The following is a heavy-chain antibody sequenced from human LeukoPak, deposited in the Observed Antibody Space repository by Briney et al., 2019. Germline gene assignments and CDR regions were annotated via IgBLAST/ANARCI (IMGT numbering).Heavy chain of an antibody. J-gene: IGHJ4*02. V-gene: IGHV3-7*01. CDR2: IKPDGSET. CDR1: GFTFSSYA. Sequence: GGSLRLSCVASGFTFSSYAMTWVRQSPGKGLDRVANIKPDGSETNYLDSVKGRFTISRDNARDSLFLEMNNLRVDDTAVYYCARDGGELWPLDEWGQGILVTVSS. D-gene: IGHD3-10*01. CDR3: ARDGGELWPLDE.